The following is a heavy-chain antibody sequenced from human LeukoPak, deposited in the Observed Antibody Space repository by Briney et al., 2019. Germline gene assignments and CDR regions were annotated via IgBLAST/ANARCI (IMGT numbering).Heavy chain of an antibody. J-gene: IGHJ4*02. V-gene: IGHV3-20*04. CDR1: GFTFDDYG. CDR3: AKDLHYGSADY. Sequence: GGSLRLSCAASGFTFDDYGMSWVRQAPGKGLGWVSGINWNGGSTGYADSVKGRFTISRDNAKNALYLQMNSLRAEDTAVYYCAKDLHYGSADYWGQGTLVTVSS. CDR2: INWNGGST. D-gene: IGHD3-10*01.